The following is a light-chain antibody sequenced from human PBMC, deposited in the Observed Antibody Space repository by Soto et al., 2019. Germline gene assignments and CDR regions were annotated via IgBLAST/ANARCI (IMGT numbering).Light chain of an antibody. Sequence: DIQMTQSPSSLSASVGDRVTITCRASQGIRNFLAWYQQKPGKVPKLLISAASTLESGVPSRFSGSGSGTDFTLTITSLQPEDVATYYCQKYSSVITFGQGTRLEIK. CDR2: AAS. J-gene: IGKJ5*01. CDR3: QKYSSVIT. CDR1: QGIRNF. V-gene: IGKV1-27*01.